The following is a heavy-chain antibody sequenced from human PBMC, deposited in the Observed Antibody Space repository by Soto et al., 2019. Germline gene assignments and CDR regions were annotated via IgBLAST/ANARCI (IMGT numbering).Heavy chain of an antibody. CDR1: GFTFSSYS. D-gene: IGHD1-26*01. V-gene: IGHV3-48*02. CDR2: ISSSSSTI. J-gene: IGHJ6*02. CDR3: ATKRRIVGATTSPWYYYGMDV. Sequence: PGGSLRLSCAASGFTFSSYSMNWVRQAPGKGLEWVSYISSSSSTIYYADSVKGRFTISRDNAKNSLYLQMNSLRDEDTAVYYCATKRRIVGATTSPWYYYGMDVWGQGTTVTVSS.